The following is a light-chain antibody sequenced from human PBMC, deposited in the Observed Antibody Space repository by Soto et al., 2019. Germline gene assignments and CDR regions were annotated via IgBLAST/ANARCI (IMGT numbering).Light chain of an antibody. J-gene: IGKJ5*01. CDR1: QSVSSSY. CDR3: QQYGASPR. Sequence: DIVLTQSPGTLSLSPGERATLSCRASQSVSSSYLAWYQHKPGQAPRLLIYGASNRATGIPDRFSGSGSGTVFTLTINRVEPEDFAVYFCQQYGASPRFGQGTRLEIK. V-gene: IGKV3-20*01. CDR2: GAS.